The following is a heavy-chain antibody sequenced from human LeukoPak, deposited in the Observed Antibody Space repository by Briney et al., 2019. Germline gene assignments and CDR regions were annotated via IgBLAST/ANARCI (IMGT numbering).Heavy chain of an antibody. J-gene: IGHJ5*02. CDR2: IYYSGST. V-gene: IGHV4-59*01. D-gene: IGHD6-6*01. CDR1: GGSISSYY. CDR3: ARYSSSSVVGWFDP. Sequence: SETLSLTCTVSGGSISSYYWSWIRQPPGKELEWLGYIYYSGSTNYSPSLKSRVTISVDTSKNQFSLQLSSVPAADTAVYYCARYSSSSVVGWFDPWGQGTLVTVSS.